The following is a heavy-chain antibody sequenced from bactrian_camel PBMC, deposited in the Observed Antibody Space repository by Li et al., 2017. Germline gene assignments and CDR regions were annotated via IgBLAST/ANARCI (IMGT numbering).Heavy chain of an antibody. V-gene: IGHV3S55*01. CDR1: KEAFDSPC. J-gene: IGHJ4*01. CDR3: AADTWDCGITNQDDYKY. CDR2: IDSDGSS. D-gene: IGHD8*01. Sequence: HVQLVESGGGSVQAGGSLKLSCAASKEAFDSPCMGWFRQAPGKEREGVAAIDSDGSSIVADSMKGRFSISKDKSENTLYLQMNGLRPEDTAMYYCAADTWDCGITNQDDYKYWGQGTQVTVS.